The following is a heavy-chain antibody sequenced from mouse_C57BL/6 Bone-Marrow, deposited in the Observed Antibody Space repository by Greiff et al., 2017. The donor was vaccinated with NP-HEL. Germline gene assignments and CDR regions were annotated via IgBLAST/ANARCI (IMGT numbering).Heavy chain of an antibody. CDR2: INYDGSST. Sequence: DVQLVESEGGLVQPGRSLPLSFPASGFTFSDYYMAWVRQVPEKGLEWVANINYDGSSTSCLASLTSRFIISRDNAKNILYLQMRSLKSEDTATYYCAREGGLRRRTYAMDDWGQGTSVTVSA. V-gene: IGHV5-16*01. CDR3: AREGGLRRRTYAMDD. CDR1: GFTFSDYY. D-gene: IGHD2-4*01. J-gene: IGHJ4*01.